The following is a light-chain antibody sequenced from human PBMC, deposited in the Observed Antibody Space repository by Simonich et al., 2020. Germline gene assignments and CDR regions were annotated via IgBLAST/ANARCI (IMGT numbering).Light chain of an antibody. J-gene: IGLJ3*02. Sequence: QSALTQPASVSGSPGQSITISCTGTSIDVGGYNYVSWYQQHPGKAPKLMIYDVIKRPSGFSNRFSGSKSGNAASLTISVLQAEDEADYYCSSYTSSSTWVFGGGTKLTVL. V-gene: IGLV2-14*01. CDR3: SSYTSSSTWV. CDR2: DVI. CDR1: SIDVGGYNY.